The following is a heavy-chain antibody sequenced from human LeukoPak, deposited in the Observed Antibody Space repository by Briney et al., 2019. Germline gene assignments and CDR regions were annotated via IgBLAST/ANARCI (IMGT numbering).Heavy chain of an antibody. D-gene: IGHD4-17*01. CDR3: ARVGRTTVTTSDY. J-gene: IGHJ4*02. CDR1: GFTFSSYW. CDR2: INSDGSGT. V-gene: IGHV3-74*01. Sequence: GGSLRLSCAASGFTFSSYWMHWVRQAPGKGLVWVSRINSDGSGTSYADSVKGRFTISRDNAKNTLYLQMNSLRAEDTAVYYCARVGRTTVTTSDYWGQGTLVTVSS.